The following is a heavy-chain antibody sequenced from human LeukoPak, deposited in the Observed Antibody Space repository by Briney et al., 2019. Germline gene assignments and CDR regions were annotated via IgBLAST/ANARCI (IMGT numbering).Heavy chain of an antibody. Sequence: HPGGSLRLSCAASGFTFSSYAMSWVRQAPGKGLEWVSTISNSDYSTYYADSVKGRFTISRDNSKNTLYLQMNSLRAEDTAVYYCARDEDPGIAVVWGQGTLVTVSS. CDR2: ISNSDYST. D-gene: IGHD6-19*01. CDR3: ARDEDPGIAVV. CDR1: GFTFSSYA. J-gene: IGHJ4*02. V-gene: IGHV3-23*01.